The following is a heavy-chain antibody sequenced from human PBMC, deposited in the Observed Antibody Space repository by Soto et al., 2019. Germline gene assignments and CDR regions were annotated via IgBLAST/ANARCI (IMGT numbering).Heavy chain of an antibody. CDR3: ASSELAGTQYY. Sequence: GGSLRLSCAASGFTFSSYWMSWVRQAPGKGLERVANIKQDGSEKYYVDSVKGRFTISRDNAKNSLYLQMNSLRAEDTAVYYCASSELAGTQYYWGQGTLVTVSS. V-gene: IGHV3-7*01. J-gene: IGHJ4*02. CDR2: IKQDGSEK. D-gene: IGHD6-13*01. CDR1: GFTFSSYW.